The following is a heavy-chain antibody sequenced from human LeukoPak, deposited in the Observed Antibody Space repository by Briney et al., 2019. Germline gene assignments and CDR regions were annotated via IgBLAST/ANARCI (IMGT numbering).Heavy chain of an antibody. CDR3: ARGGGSYVTWFDP. V-gene: IGHV3-48*01. CDR1: GFTFSSYN. J-gene: IGHJ5*02. D-gene: IGHD1-26*01. CDR2: ISGSGTTI. Sequence: GGSLRLSCVASGFTFSSYNMNWVRQPPGKGLEWVSYISGSGTTIYYADSVRGRFTISRDNAKSSLYLQMKSLRAEDTAVYYCARGGGSYVTWFDPWAREPWSPSPQ.